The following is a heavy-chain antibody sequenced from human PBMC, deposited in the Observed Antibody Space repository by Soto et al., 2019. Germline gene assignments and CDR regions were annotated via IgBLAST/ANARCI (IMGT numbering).Heavy chain of an antibody. V-gene: IGHV3-15*07. J-gene: IGHJ4*02. CDR3: TTDKPRYFDWLLPFDY. CDR1: SVSNAW. CDR2: IKSKTDGGTT. Sequence: SVSNAWMNWVRPAPGKGLEWVGRIKSKTDGGTTDYAAPVKGRFTISRDDSKNTLYLQMNSLKTEDTAVYYCTTDKPRYFDWLLPFDYWGQGTLVTVSS. D-gene: IGHD3-9*01.